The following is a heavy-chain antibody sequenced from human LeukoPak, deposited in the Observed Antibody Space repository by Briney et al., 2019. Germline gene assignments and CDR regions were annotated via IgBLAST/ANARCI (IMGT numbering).Heavy chain of an antibody. D-gene: IGHD6-13*01. V-gene: IGHV3-23*01. CDR1: GFTFSSYA. CDR3: AKDRNSSSWYGDNWFDP. CDR2: ISGSSGST. J-gene: IGHJ5*02. Sequence: GGSLRLSCAASGFTFSSYAMSWVRQAPGKGLEWVSAISGSSGSTYYADSVKGRFTISRDNSKNTLYLQMNSLRTEDTAVYYCAKDRNSSSWYGDNWFDPWGQGTLVTVSS.